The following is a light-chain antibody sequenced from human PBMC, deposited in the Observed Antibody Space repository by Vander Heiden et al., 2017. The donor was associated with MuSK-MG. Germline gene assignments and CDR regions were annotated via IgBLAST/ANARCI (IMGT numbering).Light chain of an antibody. V-gene: IGKV1-39*01. J-gene: IGKJ4*01. CDR3: QQRDSTPIT. Sequence: DIQMTQSPSSLSASVGDRVTITCRASQSISSYLNWYQQKPRKAPKLLIYAASSLQSGVPSRFSGSGSRTDFTLTISRLQPEDFATYYCQQRDSTPITFGGGTKVEIK. CDR2: AAS. CDR1: QSISSY.